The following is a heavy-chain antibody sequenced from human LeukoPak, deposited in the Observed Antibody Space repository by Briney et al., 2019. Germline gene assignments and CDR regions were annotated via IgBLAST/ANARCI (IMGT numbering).Heavy chain of an antibody. V-gene: IGHV3-11*04. CDR2: ISGNGGVI. Sequence: GGSLRLSCAASGFTFSDNYMTWVRQAPGKGLEWLSYISGNGGVIQYADSVKGRFTISRDNAKNLLYLQMDSLRVEDTAIYYCARDPRTVRVWGQGTLVTVSS. CDR3: ARDPRTVRV. J-gene: IGHJ4*02. D-gene: IGHD1-1*01. CDR1: GFTFSDNY.